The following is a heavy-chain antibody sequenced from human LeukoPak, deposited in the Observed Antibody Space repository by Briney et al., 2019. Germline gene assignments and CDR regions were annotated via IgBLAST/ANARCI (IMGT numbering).Heavy chain of an antibody. CDR1: GFTFSSYG. V-gene: IGHV3-30*02. D-gene: IGHD3-10*01. Sequence: GGSLRLSCAASGFTFSSYGMHWVRQAPGKGLEWVAFIRYDGSNKYYADSVKGRFTISRDNSKNTLYLQMNSLRSEDTAVYYCARGTYYYGSGSLPKSFYYYYYMDVWGKGTTVTISS. J-gene: IGHJ6*03. CDR2: IRYDGSNK. CDR3: ARGTYYYGSGSLPKSFYYYYYMDV.